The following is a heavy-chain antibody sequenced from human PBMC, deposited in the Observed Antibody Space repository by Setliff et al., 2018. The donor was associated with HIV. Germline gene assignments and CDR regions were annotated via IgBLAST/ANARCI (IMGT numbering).Heavy chain of an antibody. CDR3: ARDLLGDPDAFDI. V-gene: IGHV7-4-1*02. J-gene: IGHJ3*02. Sequence: GASVKVSCKASGYTFTSYAINWVRQAPGQGLECMGWINTKTGTPRYAQAFRGRFVISSDTSVTTSYLQINSLKAEDTAVHYCARDLLGDPDAFDIWGQGTQVTVSS. CDR1: GYTFTSYA. D-gene: IGHD3-16*01. CDR2: INTKTGTP.